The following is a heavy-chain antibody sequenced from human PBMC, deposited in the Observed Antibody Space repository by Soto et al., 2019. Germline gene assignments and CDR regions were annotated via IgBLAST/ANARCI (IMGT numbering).Heavy chain of an antibody. J-gene: IGHJ5*01. V-gene: IGHV1-18*01. CDR3: AREVAAGTLDS. D-gene: IGHD6-13*01. Sequence: QVQLVQSGAEVKKPGASVKVSCKASGYTFTSYGITWVRQAPGQGLEWMGWISAYNGKTIYAQKLQGRVTMTTDTSTSTACMQLRSPRAEDTAVYYCAREVAAGTLDSWGQGTLATVSS. CDR1: GYTFTSYG. CDR2: ISAYNGKT.